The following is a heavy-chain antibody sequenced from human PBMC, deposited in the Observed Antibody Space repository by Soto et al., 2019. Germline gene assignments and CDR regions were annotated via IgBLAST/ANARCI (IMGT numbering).Heavy chain of an antibody. J-gene: IGHJ6*03. CDR3: ARDRGVAVAGHYYYYMDV. V-gene: IGHV1-69*08. D-gene: IGHD6-19*01. CDR2: IIPILGIA. Sequence: QVQLVQSGAEVKKPGSSVKVSCKASGGTFSSYTISWVRQAPGQGLEWMGRIIPILGIANYAQQFQGRVTITADKSTSTAYMELSSLRSEDTAVYYCARDRGVAVAGHYYYYMDVWGKGTTVTVSS. CDR1: GGTFSSYT.